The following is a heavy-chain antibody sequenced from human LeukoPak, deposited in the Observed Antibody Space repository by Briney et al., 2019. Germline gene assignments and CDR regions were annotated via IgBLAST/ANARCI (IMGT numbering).Heavy chain of an antibody. D-gene: IGHD6-19*01. Sequence: SETLSLTCTVSGGSINSYYWNWIRQPPGKGLEWIGYIYYSGSTNHNPSLKSRVTISVDTSKNQFSLKLSSVTAVDTAVYYCAREESGWYRIFDYWGQGTLVTVSS. CDR2: IYYSGST. CDR1: GGSINSYY. J-gene: IGHJ4*02. V-gene: IGHV4-59*01. CDR3: AREESGWYRIFDY.